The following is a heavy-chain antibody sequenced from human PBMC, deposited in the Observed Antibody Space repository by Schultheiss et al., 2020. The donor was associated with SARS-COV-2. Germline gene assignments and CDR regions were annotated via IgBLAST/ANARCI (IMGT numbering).Heavy chain of an antibody. Sequence: SETLSLTCAVYGGSFSGYYWSWIRQPAGKGLEWIGRIYTSGSTNYNPSLKSRVTMSVDRSKNQFSLKLSSVTAADTAVYYCARGSGSRYGMDVWGQGTTVTVSS. CDR1: GGSFSGYY. D-gene: IGHD3-10*01. J-gene: IGHJ6*02. V-gene: IGHV4-59*10. CDR2: IYTSGST. CDR3: ARGSGSRYGMDV.